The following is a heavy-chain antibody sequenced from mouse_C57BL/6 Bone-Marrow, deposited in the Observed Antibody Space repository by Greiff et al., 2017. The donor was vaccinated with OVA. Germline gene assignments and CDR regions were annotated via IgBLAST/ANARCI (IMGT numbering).Heavy chain of an antibody. CDR3: ARGGLAY. CDR1: GFTFSDYY. Sequence: EVKVVESEGGLVQPGSSMKLSCTASGFTFSDYYMAWVRQVPEKGLEWVANINYDGSSTYYLDSLKSRFIISRDNAKNILYLQMSSLKSEDTATYYCARGGLAYWGQGTLVTVSA. CDR2: INYDGSST. J-gene: IGHJ3*01. V-gene: IGHV5-16*01.